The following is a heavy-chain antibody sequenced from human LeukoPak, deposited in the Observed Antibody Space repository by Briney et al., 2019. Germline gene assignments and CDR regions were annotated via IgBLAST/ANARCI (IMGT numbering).Heavy chain of an antibody. CDR2: IKAKIHGETI. Sequence: GGSLRLSCAASGITVSDFWFSWVRQAPGKGLEWVARIKAKIHGETIDYAAPVRGRFIISRDDSRNTVYLQMNSLKFEDTAMYYCTRRSTIWGRGTLVTVSS. CDR3: TRRSTI. J-gene: IGHJ4*02. V-gene: IGHV3-15*01. CDR1: GITVSDFW. D-gene: IGHD5-24*01.